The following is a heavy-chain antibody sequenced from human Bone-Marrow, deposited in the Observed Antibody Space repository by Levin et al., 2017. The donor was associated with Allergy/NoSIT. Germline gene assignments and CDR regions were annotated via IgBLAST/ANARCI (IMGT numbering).Heavy chain of an antibody. CDR1: GFSLSTRGVG. J-gene: IGHJ4*02. CDR2: IYWRDDN. CDR3: AHTGVRCLDY. V-gene: IGHV2-5*01. D-gene: IGHD2-8*01. Sequence: QTLSLTCTFSGFSLSTRGVGVGWVRQPPGKALEWLALIYWRDDNQYSPSLKSRLTITKDTSKNQVVLTMTNMDPVDTATYYCAHTGVRCLDYWGQGIPVTVSS.